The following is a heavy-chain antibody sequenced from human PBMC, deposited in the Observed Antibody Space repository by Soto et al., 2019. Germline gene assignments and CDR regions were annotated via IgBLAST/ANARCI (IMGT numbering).Heavy chain of an antibody. D-gene: IGHD3-22*01. J-gene: IGHJ3*01. CDR1: GFTFSSYG. Sequence: QVQLVESGGGVVQPGRSLRLSCAASGFTFSSYGMHWVRQAPGKGLEWVAVISYDGSNKYYADSVKGRFTISRDNSKNTLYLQMYSLRPEDTAVYYCARDGDYDSRTRLLGVWGQGTMVTVSS. V-gene: IGHV3-30*03. CDR2: ISYDGSNK. CDR3: ARDGDYDSRTRLLGV.